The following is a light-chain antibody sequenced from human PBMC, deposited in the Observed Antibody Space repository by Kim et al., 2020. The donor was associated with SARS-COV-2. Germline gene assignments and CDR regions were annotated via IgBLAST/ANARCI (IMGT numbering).Light chain of an antibody. J-gene: IGLJ1*01. CDR1: SSDVGGYNY. V-gene: IGLV2-14*01. CDR3: SSCTSSSTRFYV. CDR2: EVS. Sequence: QSALTQPASVSGSPGQSITISCTGTSSDVGGYNYVSWYQQHPGKAPKLMIYEVSNRPSGVSNRFSGSKSGNTASLTISGLQAEDEADYYCSSCTSSSTRFYVFGTGTKVTVL.